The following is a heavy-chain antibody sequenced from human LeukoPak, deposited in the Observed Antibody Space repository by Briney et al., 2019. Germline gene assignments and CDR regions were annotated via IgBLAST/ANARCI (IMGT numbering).Heavy chain of an antibody. D-gene: IGHD3-22*01. V-gene: IGHV3-30-3*02. CDR2: ISYDGSNK. CDR3: AKTWRDDSSGYYYSDRLAPYYFDY. CDR1: GFTFSSYA. Sequence: GGSLRLSCAASGFTFSSYAMHWVRQAPGKGLEWVAVISYDGSNKYYADSVKGRFTISRDNSKNTLYLQMNSLRAEDTAVYYCAKTWRDDSSGYYYSDRLAPYYFDYWGQGTLVTVSS. J-gene: IGHJ4*02.